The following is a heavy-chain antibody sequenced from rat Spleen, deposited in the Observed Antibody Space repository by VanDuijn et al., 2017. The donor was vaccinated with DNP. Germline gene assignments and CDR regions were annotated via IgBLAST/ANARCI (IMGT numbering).Heavy chain of an antibody. CDR3: ARPAWERPFDY. CDR2: ISYEGSST. V-gene: IGHV5-22*01. CDR1: GFSFSNYY. D-gene: IGHD5-1*01. J-gene: IGHJ2*01. Sequence: EVKLVESGGGLVQPGRSLKLSCAGSGFSFSNYYMAWVRQAPNKGLEWVASISYEGSSTYYGDSVKGRFTISRDNAKSTLYLQMNSLRSEDTATYYCARPAWERPFDYWGQGVMVTVSS.